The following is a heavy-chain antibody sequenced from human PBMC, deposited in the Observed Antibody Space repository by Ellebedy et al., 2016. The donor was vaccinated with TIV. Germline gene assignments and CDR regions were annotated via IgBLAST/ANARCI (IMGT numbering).Heavy chain of an antibody. CDR3: AKVRSNWNYFDY. Sequence: GESLKISCVASGNRFRSYAMTWVRQAPGKGLEWVSGISGSGDTTYYADSVKGRFTISRDSSKYTLYLQMNSLRAEDTAVYYCAKVRSNWNYFDYWGQGTLVTVSS. J-gene: IGHJ4*02. D-gene: IGHD1-20*01. CDR1: GNRFRSYA. V-gene: IGHV3-23*01. CDR2: ISGSGDTT.